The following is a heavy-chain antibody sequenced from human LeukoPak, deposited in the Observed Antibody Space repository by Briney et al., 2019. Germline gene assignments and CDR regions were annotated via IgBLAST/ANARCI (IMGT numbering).Heavy chain of an antibody. CDR3: ARASGAFDY. CDR1: GGSISSSH. CDR2: IYYSGIT. J-gene: IGHJ4*02. Sequence: SETLSLTCTVSGGSISSSHWSWIPHPTGKGMEWIGYIYYSGITNDNPSLESRVTISLDTSKNQFSLELNSVTAADTAVYYCARASGAFDYWGQGALVTVSS. V-gene: IGHV4-59*01.